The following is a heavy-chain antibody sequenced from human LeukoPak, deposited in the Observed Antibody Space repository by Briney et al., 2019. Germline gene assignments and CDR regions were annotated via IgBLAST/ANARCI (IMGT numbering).Heavy chain of an antibody. CDR3: AKGDGGNSILGY. CDR1: GFTFSNYA. V-gene: IGHV3-23*01. J-gene: IGHJ4*02. Sequence: GGSLGLSCAASGFTFSNYAMTWVRQAPGKGLEWVSFISDGGGSTYYADSVKGRFTVSRDNSKNTMYLQMNSLRAEDTAVYYCAKGDGGNSILGYWGQGTLVTVSS. CDR2: ISDGGGST. D-gene: IGHD4-23*01.